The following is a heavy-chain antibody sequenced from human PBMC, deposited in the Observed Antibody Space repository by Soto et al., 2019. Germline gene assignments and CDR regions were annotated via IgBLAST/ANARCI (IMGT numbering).Heavy chain of an antibody. V-gene: IGHV1-69*01. CDR1: GGTFSSYA. J-gene: IGHJ6*02. Sequence: QVQLVQSGAEVKKPGSSVKVSCKASGGTFSSYAISWVRQAPGQGLEWMGGIIPIFGTANYAQKFQGRVTITADESTSTAYMELSSLRSEDTAVYYCARENYYYDSSGYTRKTDYYYYGMDVWGQGTTVTVSS. CDR3: ARENYYYDSSGYTRKTDYYYYGMDV. CDR2: IIPIFGTA. D-gene: IGHD3-22*01.